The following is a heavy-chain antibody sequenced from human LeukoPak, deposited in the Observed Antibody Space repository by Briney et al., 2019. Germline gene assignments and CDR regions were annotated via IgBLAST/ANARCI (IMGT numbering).Heavy chain of an antibody. CDR3: AKGQDYYDSSGYLTNYFDY. CDR2: IYSGGST. J-gene: IGHJ4*02. CDR1: GFTVSSNY. V-gene: IGHV3-53*05. Sequence: GGSLRLSCAASGFTVSSNYMSWVRQAPGKGLEWVSVIYSGGSTYYADSVKGRFTISRDNSKNTLYLQMNSLRAEDTAVYYCAKGQDYYDSSGYLTNYFDYWGQGTLVTVSS. D-gene: IGHD3-22*01.